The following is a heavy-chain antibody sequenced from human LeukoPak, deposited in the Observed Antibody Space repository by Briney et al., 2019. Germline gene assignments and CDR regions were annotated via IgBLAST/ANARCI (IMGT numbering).Heavy chain of an antibody. CDR1: GFTFTTYW. D-gene: IGHD3-10*01. CDR2: INQDGTEK. Sequence: GGSLRLSCAASGFTFTTYWMAWVRQFPGKGLEWVANINQDGTEKYYVDSVKGRFTISRDNAKNSLYLQMNSLRVEDTAIYYCVKVAKYYYGSETYYFFEHWGQGTPVTVSS. V-gene: IGHV3-7*01. CDR3: VKVAKYYYGSETYYFFEH. J-gene: IGHJ4*02.